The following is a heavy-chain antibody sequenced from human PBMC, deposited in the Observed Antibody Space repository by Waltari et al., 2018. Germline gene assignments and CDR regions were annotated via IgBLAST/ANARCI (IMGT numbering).Heavy chain of an antibody. D-gene: IGHD2-15*01. V-gene: IGHV1-3*01. J-gene: IGHJ6*02. CDR3: ARDKREDNNYYYGMDV. CDR2: INAGNGNT. CDR1: GYTFTSYA. Sequence: QVQLVQSGAEVKKPGASVKVSCKASGYTFTSYAMHWVRQAPGQRLEWMGWINAGNGNTKYSQKFQGRVTITRDTSASTAYMELSSLRSEDTAVYYCARDKREDNNYYYGMDVWGQGTTVTVSS.